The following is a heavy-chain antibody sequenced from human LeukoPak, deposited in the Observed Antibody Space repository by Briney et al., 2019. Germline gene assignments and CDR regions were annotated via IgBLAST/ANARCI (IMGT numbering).Heavy chain of an antibody. V-gene: IGHV1-18*01. Sequence: ASVKVSCKASGYTFTSYGIRWVRQAPGQGLEWMGWISAYNGNTNYAQKLQGRVTMTTDTSTSTAYMELRSLRSDDTAVYYCARGPRWRTNYYGMDVWGQGTTVTVSS. J-gene: IGHJ6*02. CDR2: ISAYNGNT. D-gene: IGHD4-23*01. CDR3: ARGPRWRTNYYGMDV. CDR1: GYTFTSYG.